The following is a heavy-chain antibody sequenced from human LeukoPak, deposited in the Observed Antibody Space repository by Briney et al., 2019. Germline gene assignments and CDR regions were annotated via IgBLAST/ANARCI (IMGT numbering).Heavy chain of an antibody. CDR2: ISDDGSST. V-gene: IGHV3-74*01. J-gene: IGHJ4*02. Sequence: GSLRLSCAVSGFTFSSYWMHWVRQAPGKGLVWVSRISDDGSSTYYADSVKGRSTISRDNGKNTLYLQMNSLGAEDTAVYYCARALRIAVVDYWGQGTLVTVSS. CDR3: ARALRIAVVDY. CDR1: GFTFSSYW. D-gene: IGHD2-15*01.